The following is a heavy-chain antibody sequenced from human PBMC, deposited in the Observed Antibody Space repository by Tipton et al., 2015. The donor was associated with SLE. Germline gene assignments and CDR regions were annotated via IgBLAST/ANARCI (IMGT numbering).Heavy chain of an antibody. J-gene: IGHJ4*02. D-gene: IGHD2-21*02. Sequence: TLSLTCTVSGGSINSGNYFWGWIRQPPGKGLEWLGSIYYSGNSYNNPSLKTRATFSMDTSRNQFSLKLSSVTPADTAMYYCARQRLQPGGDYLDYWGQGTLVTVSS. CDR3: ARQRLQPGGDYLDY. CDR2: IYYSGNS. CDR1: GGSINSGNYF. V-gene: IGHV4-39*07.